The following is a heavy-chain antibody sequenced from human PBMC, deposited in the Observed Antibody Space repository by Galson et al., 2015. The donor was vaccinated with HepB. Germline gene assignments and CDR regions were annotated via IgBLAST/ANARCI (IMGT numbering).Heavy chain of an antibody. CDR2: TYYRSKWYN. CDR1: GDSVSSNSAA. CDR3: ARDYGGNFPHTFDI. J-gene: IGHJ3*02. Sequence: CAISGDSVSSNSAAWNWIRQSPSRGLEWLGRTYYRSKWYNDYAVSVKSRITINPDTSKNQFSLQLNSVTPDDTAVYYCARDYGGNFPHTFDIWGQGTMVTVSS. V-gene: IGHV6-1*01. D-gene: IGHD4-23*01.